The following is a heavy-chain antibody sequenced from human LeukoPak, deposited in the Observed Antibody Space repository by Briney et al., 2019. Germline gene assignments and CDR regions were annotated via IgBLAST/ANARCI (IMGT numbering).Heavy chain of an antibody. Sequence: SETLSLTCTVSGGSISSYYWSWIRQPPGKGLEWIGYIYYSGSTNYNPSLKSRVTISVDTSKNQFSLKLSSVTAADTAVYYCARGDDYYDSSGPDAFDIWGQGTMVTVS. CDR2: IYYSGST. D-gene: IGHD3-22*01. CDR1: GGSISSYY. J-gene: IGHJ3*02. V-gene: IGHV4-59*01. CDR3: ARGDDYYDSSGPDAFDI.